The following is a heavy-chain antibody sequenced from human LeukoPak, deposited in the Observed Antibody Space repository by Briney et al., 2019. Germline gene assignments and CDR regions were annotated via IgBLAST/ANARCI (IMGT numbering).Heavy chain of an antibody. D-gene: IGHD2-21*02. CDR1: GYTFTGYY. CDR3: ARKGCTGDCYRFDP. V-gene: IGHV1/OR15-2*02. J-gene: IGHJ5*02. CDR2: INTDNGNT. Sequence: ASVKVSCKASGYTFTGYYMHWVRQAPGQRPEWMEWINTDNGNTKYAQKFQGRVTMTTDTSTSTAYMELSSLRSDDTAVYYCARKGCTGDCYRFDPWGQGTLVTVSS.